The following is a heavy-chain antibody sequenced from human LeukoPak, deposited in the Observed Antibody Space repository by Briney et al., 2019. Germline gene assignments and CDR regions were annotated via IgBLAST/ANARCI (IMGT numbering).Heavy chain of an antibody. Sequence: ASVKVSCKASGYTFTSYDINWVRQATGQGLEWMGWMNPNSGNTGYAQKFQGRVTMTRNTSISTAYMELSSLRSEDTAVYYCARCQLRLCCSSTSCYCRNWFDPWGQGTLVTVSS. D-gene: IGHD2-2*01. V-gene: IGHV1-8*01. CDR3: ARCQLRLCCSSTSCYCRNWFDP. J-gene: IGHJ5*02. CDR2: MNPNSGNT. CDR1: GYTFTSYD.